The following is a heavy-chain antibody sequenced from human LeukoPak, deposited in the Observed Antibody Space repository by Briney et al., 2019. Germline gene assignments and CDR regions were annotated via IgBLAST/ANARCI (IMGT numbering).Heavy chain of an antibody. J-gene: IGHJ4*01. D-gene: IGHD6-13*01. CDR2: IFSTGST. CDR1: GDSISGYY. Sequence: SETLSLTCIVSGDSISGYYWNWIRQPAGKGLEWIGRIFSTGSTQHNPSLKSRVTMSIDTSKNQFSLKLHSVTAADTAVYYCARQKPAPGTYYFDHWGHGTLVTVSS. CDR3: ARQKPAPGTYYFDH. V-gene: IGHV4-4*07.